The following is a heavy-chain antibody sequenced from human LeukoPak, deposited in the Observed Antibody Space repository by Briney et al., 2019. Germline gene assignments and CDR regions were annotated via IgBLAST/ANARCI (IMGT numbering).Heavy chain of an antibody. Sequence: GGSLRLSCAASGFTFSSYSMNWVRQAPGKGLEWVSVIYSGGSTYYADSVKGRFTISRDNSKNTLYLQMNSLRAEDTAVYYCARGYYYEGYWGQGTLVTVSS. CDR2: IYSGGST. D-gene: IGHD3-22*01. CDR3: ARGYYYEGY. CDR1: GFTFSSYS. V-gene: IGHV3-66*01. J-gene: IGHJ4*02.